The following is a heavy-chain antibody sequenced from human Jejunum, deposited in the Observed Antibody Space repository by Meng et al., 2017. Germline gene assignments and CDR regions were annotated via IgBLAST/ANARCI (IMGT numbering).Heavy chain of an antibody. CDR3: ARDLRDDYGSGTYYAY. D-gene: IGHD3-10*01. CDR2: TFRSGTT. Sequence: GSLRLSCTVSGASLNEHFWSWIRLAPGKGLEWIGHTFRSGTTNSNPSLKSRVTMSLDMSKNQFSLKLSSMTAADTAVYYCARDLRDDYGSGTYYAYWGQGTLVTGSS. J-gene: IGHJ4*02. CDR1: GASLNEHF. V-gene: IGHV4-59*11.